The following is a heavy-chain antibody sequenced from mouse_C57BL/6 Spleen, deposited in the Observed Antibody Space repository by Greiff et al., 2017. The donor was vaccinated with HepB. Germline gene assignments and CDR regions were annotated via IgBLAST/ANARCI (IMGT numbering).Heavy chain of an antibody. CDR3: ARSFLGYAMDY. V-gene: IGHV1-69*01. CDR1: GYTFTSYW. Sequence: VQLQQPGAELVMPGASVKLSCKASGYTFTSYWMHWVKQRPGQGLEWIGEIDPSDSYTNYNQKFKGKSTLTVDKSSSTAYMQLSSLTSEDSEVYYCARSFLGYAMDYWGQGTSVTVSS. J-gene: IGHJ4*01. CDR2: IDPSDSYT.